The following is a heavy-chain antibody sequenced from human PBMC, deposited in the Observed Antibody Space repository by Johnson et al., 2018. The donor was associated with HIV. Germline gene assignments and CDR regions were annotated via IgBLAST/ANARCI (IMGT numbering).Heavy chain of an antibody. V-gene: IGHV3-48*03. CDR2: ISSSGSTI. J-gene: IGHJ3*02. CDR1: GFTFSSYE. Sequence: VQLVESGGGLVQPGGSLRLSCAASGFTFSSYEMNWVRQAPGKGLEWVSYISSSGSTIYYADSVKGRFTISRDNAKNSLYLQMNSLRAEDTAVYYCARDRGYWDAFDIWGQGTMVTVSS. CDR3: ARDRGYWDAFDI. D-gene: IGHD3-22*01.